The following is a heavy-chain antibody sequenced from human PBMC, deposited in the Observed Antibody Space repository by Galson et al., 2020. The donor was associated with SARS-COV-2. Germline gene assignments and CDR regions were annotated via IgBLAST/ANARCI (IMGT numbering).Heavy chain of an antibody. CDR1: GGSMSNYY. Sequence: SETLSLTCTVSGGSMSNYYWSWIRQPPGKGPEWLGSIYLMGSTNYNPSLKSRVTISVDTSKNQFSLKLSSVTAADTAIYYCAGDDLGVTTINGFVYWGQGTLVTVSS. D-gene: IGHD5-12*01. CDR2: IYLMGST. J-gene: IGHJ4*02. CDR3: AGDDLGVTTINGFVY. V-gene: IGHV4-59*01.